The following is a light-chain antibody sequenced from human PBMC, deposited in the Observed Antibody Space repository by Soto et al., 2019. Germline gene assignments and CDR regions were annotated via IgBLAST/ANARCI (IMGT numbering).Light chain of an antibody. CDR2: DAS. J-gene: IGKJ5*01. V-gene: IGKV1-33*01. Sequence: DIQMTQSPSSLSASVGDRVTITCQASQDISNYLNWYQQKPGKAPKLLIYDASNLETGVPSRFSGSGSGTDFTFTISSLQPEDIATYYCQQYDNPPPSTLGQGTRLEIK. CDR3: QQYDNPPPST. CDR1: QDISNY.